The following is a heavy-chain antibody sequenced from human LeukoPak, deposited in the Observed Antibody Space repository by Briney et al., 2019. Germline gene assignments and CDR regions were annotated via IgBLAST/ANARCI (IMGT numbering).Heavy chain of an antibody. CDR3: ARVDTAMAPGY. J-gene: IGHJ4*02. D-gene: IGHD5-18*01. CDR2: IYYSGST. CDR1: GGSISSSSYY. Sequence: PSETLSLTCTVSGGSISSSSYYWGWIRQPPGKGLECIGGIYYSGSTYYNPSIKSRVTISVDTSKNQFSLKLSSVTAADTAVYYCARVDTAMAPGYWGQGTLVTVSS. V-gene: IGHV4-39*01.